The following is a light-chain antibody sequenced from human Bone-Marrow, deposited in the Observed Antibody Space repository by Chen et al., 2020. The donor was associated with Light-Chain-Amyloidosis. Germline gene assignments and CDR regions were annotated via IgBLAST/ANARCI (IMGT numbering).Light chain of an antibody. CDR1: SGSIATNY. Sequence: NFMLTQPPPVAESPGKTVIISCTRSSGSIATNYVQWYQQRPGSSPTTVIYEDDQSPSGVPDRFSGSIDRSSNSASLTISGLKTEDEADYYCQSYQGSSQGVFGGGTKLTVL. CDR3: QSYQGSSQGV. V-gene: IGLV6-57*01. CDR2: EDD. J-gene: IGLJ3*02.